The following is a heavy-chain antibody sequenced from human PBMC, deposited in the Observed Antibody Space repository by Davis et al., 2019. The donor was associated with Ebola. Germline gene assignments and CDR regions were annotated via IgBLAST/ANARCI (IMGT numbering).Heavy chain of an antibody. J-gene: IGHJ6*02. V-gene: IGHV1-69*04. D-gene: IGHD3-22*01. CDR2: IIPILGIA. Sequence: SVKVSCKASGGTFSSYAISWVRQAPGQGLEWMGRIIPILGIANYAQKFQGRVTITADKSTSTAYMELSSLRSEDTAVYYCARDYYDSSGYSLGMDVWGQGTTVTVSS. CDR3: ARDYYDSSGYSLGMDV. CDR1: GGTFSSYA.